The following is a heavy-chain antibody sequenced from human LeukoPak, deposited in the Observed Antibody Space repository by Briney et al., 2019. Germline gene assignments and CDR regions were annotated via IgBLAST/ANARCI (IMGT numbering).Heavy chain of an antibody. Sequence: GGSLRLSCAASGFTFSSYAMHWVRQAPGKGLEWVAVISYDGSNKYYADSVKGRFTISRDNSKNTLYLQMNSLRAEDTAVYCCARDRRAAGYYYYYGMDVWGQGTTVTVSS. D-gene: IGHD6-13*01. CDR3: ARDRRAAGYYYYYGMDV. J-gene: IGHJ6*02. CDR2: ISYDGSNK. V-gene: IGHV3-30-3*01. CDR1: GFTFSSYA.